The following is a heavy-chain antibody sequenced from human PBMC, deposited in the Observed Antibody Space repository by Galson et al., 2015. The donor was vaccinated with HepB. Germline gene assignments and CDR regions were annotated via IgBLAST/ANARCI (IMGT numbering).Heavy chain of an antibody. J-gene: IGHJ4*02. D-gene: IGHD2-15*01. V-gene: IGHV3-23*01. CDR2: ISGSGGST. Sequence: SLRLSCAASGFTFSSYAMSWVRQAPGKGLEWVSAISGSGGSTYYADSVKGRFTISRDNSKNTLYLQMNSLRAEDTAVYYCAKDWGSGIQPGDYWGQGTLVTVSS. CDR1: GFTFSSYA. CDR3: AKDWGSGIQPGDY.